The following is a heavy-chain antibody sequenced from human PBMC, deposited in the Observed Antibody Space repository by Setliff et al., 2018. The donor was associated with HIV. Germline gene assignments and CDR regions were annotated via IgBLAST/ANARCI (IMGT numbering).Heavy chain of an antibody. D-gene: IGHD1-26*01. CDR2: IYSTGST. CDR3: ARPKYSGSWYLYY. Sequence: SETLSLTCFVSGGSLSSYYWSWIRQFPGKELEWIGLIYSTGSTKYNPSLMSRVTMSVDTTKNQVSLSLFSATAADTATYYCARPKYSGSWYLYYWGQGTLVTVSS. V-gene: IGHV4-4*09. J-gene: IGHJ4*02. CDR1: GGSLSSYY.